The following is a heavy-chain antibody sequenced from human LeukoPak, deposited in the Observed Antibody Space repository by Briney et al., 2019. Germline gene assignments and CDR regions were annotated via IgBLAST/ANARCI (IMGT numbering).Heavy chain of an antibody. J-gene: IGHJ4*02. V-gene: IGHV1-18*01. D-gene: IGHD3-10*01. CDR1: GYTFSDYG. CDR3: ARDMAEKNVYFGWGGH. CDR2: ISGVTGKP. Sequence: ASVKVSCKASGYTFSDYGINWVRQAPGQGLEWMGSISGVTGKPNYAQKFQGRLTVTIETSTSTAHMELRSLRSDDTAMYFCARDMAEKNVYFGWGGHWGQGTPVTVSS.